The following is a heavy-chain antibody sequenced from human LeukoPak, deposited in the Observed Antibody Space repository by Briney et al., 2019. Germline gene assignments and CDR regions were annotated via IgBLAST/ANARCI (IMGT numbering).Heavy chain of an antibody. Sequence: PSETLSLTCTVSGGSLSSSSYYWGWIRQPPGKGLEWIGTIYYSGSTYYNPSLKSRVPISVDTSKNQFSLKLSSVTAADTAVYYCARRRYGGYTYYFDYWGQGTLVTVSS. CDR3: ARRRYGGYTYYFDY. CDR2: IYYSGST. J-gene: IGHJ4*02. V-gene: IGHV4-39*01. CDR1: GGSLSSSSYY. D-gene: IGHD5-12*01.